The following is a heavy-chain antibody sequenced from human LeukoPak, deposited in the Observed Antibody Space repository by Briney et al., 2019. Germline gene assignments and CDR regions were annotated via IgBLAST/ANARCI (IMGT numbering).Heavy chain of an antibody. D-gene: IGHD2-15*01. Sequence: GGSLRLSCEVSGFRLTTYGTHWVRQAPGKGLEWVAYIPFDGSDEYYVDSVKGRFSISRDNSKNTLFLQMNSLRPEDTAVYYCAKDRDCSGDNCWRAFEMWGRGTTVTVSS. V-gene: IGHV3-30*02. CDR1: GFRLTTYG. CDR3: AKDRDCSGDNCWRAFEM. J-gene: IGHJ3*02. CDR2: IPFDGSDE.